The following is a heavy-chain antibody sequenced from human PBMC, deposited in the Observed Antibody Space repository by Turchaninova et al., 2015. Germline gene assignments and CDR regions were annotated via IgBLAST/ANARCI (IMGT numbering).Heavy chain of an antibody. J-gene: IGHJ4*02. CDR1: GFPFSGYC. CDR2: MNSDGSTK. D-gene: IGHD3-22*01. V-gene: IGHV3-74*01. CDR3: ARVTYYYDSSGSRALYYFDY. Sequence: EVQLVASGGGLVPPGGSLRLSCEACGFPFSGYCMHWVRQSEGKVLGWVSRMNSDGSTKTYADSVKGRFTISRDNAKNTLYLQMNSLRAEDTAVYYCARVTYYYDSSGSRALYYFDYWGQGTLVTVSS.